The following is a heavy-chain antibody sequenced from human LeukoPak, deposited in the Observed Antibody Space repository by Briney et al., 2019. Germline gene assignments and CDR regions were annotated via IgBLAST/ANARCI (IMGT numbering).Heavy chain of an antibody. J-gene: IGHJ4*02. CDR3: ARWRAGYFDY. D-gene: IGHD6-19*01. CDR2: IYSGGST. Sequence: GGSLRLSCAASGFTVSSNYMSWVRQAPGKGLEWVSVIYSGGSTYYADSVKGRFTISRDNAKNSLYLQMNSLRAEDTAVYYCARWRAGYFDYWGQGTLVTVSS. CDR1: GFTVSSNY. V-gene: IGHV3-66*01.